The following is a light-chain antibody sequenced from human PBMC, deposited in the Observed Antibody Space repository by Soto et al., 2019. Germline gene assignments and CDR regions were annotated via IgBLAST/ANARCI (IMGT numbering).Light chain of an antibody. CDR1: QSVTDY. V-gene: IGKV3-11*01. CDR2: DAS. Sequence: EIVLTQSPATLSLSPGERATLSCRASQSVTDYLGWYQQKPGQAPRLLIYDASNRATGILPRFSGSGFGTDFTLTISSLETEDFAVYFCQQRSDWAFTFGPGNKVDIK. J-gene: IGKJ3*01. CDR3: QQRSDWAFT.